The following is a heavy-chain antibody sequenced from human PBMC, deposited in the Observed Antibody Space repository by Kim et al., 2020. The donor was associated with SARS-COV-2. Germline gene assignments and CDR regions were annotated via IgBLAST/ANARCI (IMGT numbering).Heavy chain of an antibody. CDR2: IYYSGST. J-gene: IGHJ3*02. CDR3: ASAKSKAKGDAFDI. CDR1: GGSISSSSYY. V-gene: IGHV4-39*07. Sequence: SETLSLTCTVSGGSISSSSYYWGWIRQPPGKGLEWIGSIYYSGSTYYNPSLKRRVTISVDTSKNQFSLKLSSVTAADTAVYYCASAKSKAKGDAFDIWGQGTMVTVSS.